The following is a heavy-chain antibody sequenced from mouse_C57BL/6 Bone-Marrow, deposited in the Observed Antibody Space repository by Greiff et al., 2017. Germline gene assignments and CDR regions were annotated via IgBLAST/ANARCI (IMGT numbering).Heavy chain of an antibody. V-gene: IGHV1-81*01. D-gene: IGHD2-1*01. CDR2: SYPRSGNT. CDR3: ARNGNYPYWYFDV. Sequence: QVQLQQSGAELARPGASVKLSCKASGYTFTSYGISWVKQRTGQGLEWIGESYPRSGNTYYNEKFKGKATLTADKSSSTAYMELRSLTSEDSAVYFCARNGNYPYWYFDVWGTGTTVTVSS. CDR1: GYTFTSYG. J-gene: IGHJ1*03.